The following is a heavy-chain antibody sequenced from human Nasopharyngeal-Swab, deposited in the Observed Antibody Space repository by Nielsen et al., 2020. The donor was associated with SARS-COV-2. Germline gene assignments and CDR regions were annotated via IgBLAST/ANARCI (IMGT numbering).Heavy chain of an antibody. CDR3: ASNSELAMVTGDYYYYMDV. V-gene: IGHV3-53*01. Sequence: GESLKISCASSWFTVSSNYMSWVLQAPGKGLEWVSVIYSGGSTYYADSVKGRFTISRDNSKNTLYLQMNSLRAEDTAVYYCASNSELAMVTGDYYYYMDVWGKGTTVTVSS. D-gene: IGHD5-18*01. J-gene: IGHJ6*03. CDR2: IYSGGST. CDR1: WFTVSSNY.